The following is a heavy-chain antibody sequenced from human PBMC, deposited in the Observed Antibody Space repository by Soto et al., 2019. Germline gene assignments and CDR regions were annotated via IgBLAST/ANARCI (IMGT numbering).Heavy chain of an antibody. CDR3: ARDSHFGYGMDV. V-gene: IGHV3-48*02. D-gene: IGHD3-10*01. Sequence: GGSLILSCVASGNTPKGYYIKWVRLDPGKGLELVSYSSSASHTIYYADSVKGRFTISRDNAKNSLYLQMNSLKDEYMAIYYCARDSHFGYGMDVWGQGTTVTVSS. J-gene: IGHJ6*02. CDR1: GNTPKGYY. CDR2: SSSASHTI.